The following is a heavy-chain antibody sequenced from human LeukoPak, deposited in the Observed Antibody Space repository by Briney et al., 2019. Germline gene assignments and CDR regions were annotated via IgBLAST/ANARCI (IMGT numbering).Heavy chain of an antibody. Sequence: SETLSLTCAVYGGSFSNYYWTWIRQTPGRGHDWIGESSHTGDITNYNPSLKSRATISVDSSKKQFSLKVTSVTAADTGIYYCARVPDVTARPCDIWGPGTVVTVSS. CDR2: SSHTGDIT. D-gene: IGHD1-1*01. CDR3: ARVPDVTARPCDI. V-gene: IGHV4-34*01. CDR1: GGSFSNYY. J-gene: IGHJ4*02.